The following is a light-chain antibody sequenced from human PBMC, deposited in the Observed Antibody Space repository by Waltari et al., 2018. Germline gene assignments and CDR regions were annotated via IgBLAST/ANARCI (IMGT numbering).Light chain of an antibody. CDR1: NIGSES. J-gene: IGLJ2*01. CDR2: DDS. V-gene: IGLV3-21*02. CDR3: QVWNSGSTHMV. Sequence: SYVLTQPPSVSVAPGQTASITCGGNNIGSESVHWYQQKPGQAPVLVVYDDSGRPSGLPARFSGSNSGNTATLTISRVEAGDEADYYCQVWNSGSTHMVFGGGTKLTVL.